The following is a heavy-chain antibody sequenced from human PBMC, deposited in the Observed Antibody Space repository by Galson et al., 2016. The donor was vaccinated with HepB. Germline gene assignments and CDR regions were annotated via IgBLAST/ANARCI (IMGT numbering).Heavy chain of an antibody. D-gene: IGHD3-22*01. CDR1: GFTFSTYA. J-gene: IGHJ4*02. V-gene: IGHV3-7*03. CDR2: IKGDGSEK. Sequence: SLRLSCAASGFTFSTYAMSWVRQAPGKGLEWLANIKGDGSEKNYVDSVKGRFAISRDNAKNSLSLQMNGLRTADTALYYCTGSTGWLPEHWGQGSLVTVSS. CDR3: TGSTGWLPEH.